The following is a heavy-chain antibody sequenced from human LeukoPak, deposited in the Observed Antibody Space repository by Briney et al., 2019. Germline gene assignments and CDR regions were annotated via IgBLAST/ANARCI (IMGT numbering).Heavy chain of an antibody. D-gene: IGHD4-23*01. CDR3: ARGARKGDDYGGFFDY. V-gene: IGHV3-30*19. J-gene: IGHJ4*02. CDR1: GFTFSSYG. CDR2: VSYDGSYK. Sequence: PGGSLRLSCAASGFTFSSYGMHWVRQAPGKGLEWVAVVSYDGSYKDYADSVKGRFTISRDNSRNTLYLQMNSLRAQDTAVYYCARGARKGDDYGGFFDYWGQGTLVTVSS.